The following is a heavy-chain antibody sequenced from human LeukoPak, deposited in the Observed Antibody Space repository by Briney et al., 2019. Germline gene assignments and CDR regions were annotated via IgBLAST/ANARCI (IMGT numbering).Heavy chain of an antibody. V-gene: IGHV4-4*09. CDR3: ARRSMGIDSIRSDEYSNYDHYYYYMDV. CDR1: GGSISSYY. Sequence: SETLSLTCTVSGGSISSYYWSWIRQPPGKGLEWIGYIYTSGSTNYNPSLKSRVTISVDTSKNQFSLKLSSVTAADTAVYYCARRSMGIDSIRSDEYSNYDHYYYYMDVWGKGTTVTVSS. CDR2: IYTSGST. D-gene: IGHD4-11*01. J-gene: IGHJ6*03.